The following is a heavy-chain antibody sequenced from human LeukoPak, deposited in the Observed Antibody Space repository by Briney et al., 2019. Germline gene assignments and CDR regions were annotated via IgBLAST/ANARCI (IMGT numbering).Heavy chain of an antibody. V-gene: IGHV4-59*01. J-gene: IGHJ4*02. D-gene: IGHD4-17*01. CDR2: IYYSGST. CDR3: ARVSDYGDYFDY. Sequence: SETLSLTCTVPGGSISSYYWSWIRQPPGKGLEWIGYIYYSGSTNYNPSLKSRVTISVDTSKNQFSLKLSSVTAADTAVYYCARVSDYGDYFDYWGQGTLVTVSS. CDR1: GGSISSYY.